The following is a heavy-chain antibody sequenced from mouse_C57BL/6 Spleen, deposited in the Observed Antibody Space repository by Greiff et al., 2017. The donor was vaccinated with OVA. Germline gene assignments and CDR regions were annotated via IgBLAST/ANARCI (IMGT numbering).Heavy chain of an antibody. V-gene: IGHV1-82*01. J-gene: IGHJ2*01. CDR1: GYAFSSSW. CDR2: IYPGDGDT. D-gene: IGHD4-1*01. Sequence: QVQLQQSGPELVKPGASVKISCKASGYAFSSSWMNWVKQRPGKGLEWIGRIYPGDGDTNYNGKFKGKATLTADKSSSTVYMQLSSLTSEDSAVYFCAVWGLTGTDYWGQGTTLTVSA. CDR3: AVWGLTGTDY.